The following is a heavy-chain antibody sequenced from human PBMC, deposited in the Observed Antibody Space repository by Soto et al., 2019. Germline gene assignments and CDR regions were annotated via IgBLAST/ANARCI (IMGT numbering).Heavy chain of an antibody. J-gene: IGHJ4*02. CDR2: ISCSGSNT. CDR1: GFTFSSYA. CDR3: AKESGDYGYYFDY. D-gene: IGHD4-17*01. V-gene: IGHV3-23*01. Sequence: GGSLRLSCAASGFTFSSYAMSWVRQAPGKGLEWVSAISCSGSNTYYADSVKGRFTISRDNSKNTLYLQMNSLRAEDTAVYYCAKESGDYGYYFDYWGQGTLVTVSS.